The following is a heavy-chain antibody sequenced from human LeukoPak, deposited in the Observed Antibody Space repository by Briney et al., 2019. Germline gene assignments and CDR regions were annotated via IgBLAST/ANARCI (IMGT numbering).Heavy chain of an antibody. J-gene: IGHJ4*02. CDR3: AREMNYYDSSGYYHSLLGY. D-gene: IGHD3-22*01. Sequence: PSETLSLTCTVSGGSISSYYWSWIRQPAGKGLEWIGRIYTSGSTNYNPSLKSRVTMSVDTSKNQFSLKLSSVTAADTAVYYCAREMNYYDSSGYYHSLLGYWGQGTLVTVSS. CDR2: IYTSGST. V-gene: IGHV4-4*07. CDR1: GGSISSYY.